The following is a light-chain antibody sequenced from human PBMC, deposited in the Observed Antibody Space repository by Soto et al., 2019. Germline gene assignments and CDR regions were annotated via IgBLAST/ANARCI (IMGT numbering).Light chain of an antibody. CDR3: QSYDSSLSAVV. J-gene: IGLJ2*01. Sequence: QAVVTQPPSVSGAPGQRVTISCTGNSSNIGAGYDVHWYQQLPGTAPKLLIFGDNNRPSGVPDRFSGSKSATSASLAITGLQPEDEADYYCQSYDSSLSAVVFGGGTKLTVL. CDR2: GDN. V-gene: IGLV1-40*01. CDR1: SSNIGAGYD.